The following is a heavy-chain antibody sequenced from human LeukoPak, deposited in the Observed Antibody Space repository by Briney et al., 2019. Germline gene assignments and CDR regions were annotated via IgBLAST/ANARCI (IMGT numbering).Heavy chain of an antibody. CDR2: INWNNGST. D-gene: IGHD4/OR15-4a*01. CDR3: AKGGVTMRKNYNFDY. J-gene: IGHJ4*02. CDR1: GFTFDDYG. Sequence: GGSLRLSCVASGFTFDDYGMSWVRQAPGKGLEWVSGINWNNGSTGYADSVKGRFTISRANSKNTLYLQMNSLRVEDTAVYYCAKGGVTMRKNYNFDYWGQGTLVTVSS. V-gene: IGHV3-20*04.